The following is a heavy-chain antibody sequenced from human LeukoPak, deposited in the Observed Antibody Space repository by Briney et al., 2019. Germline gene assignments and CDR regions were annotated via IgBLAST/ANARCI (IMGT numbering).Heavy chain of an antibody. Sequence: ASVKVSCKASGYTFTSYAMNWVREAPGQGLEWMGWINTNTGNPTYAQGFTGRFVFSLDTSVSTAYLQISSLKAEDTAVYYCASPAYGGGFVFDYWGQGTLVTVSS. CDR2: INTNTGNP. J-gene: IGHJ4*02. CDR3: ASPAYGGGFVFDY. V-gene: IGHV7-4-1*02. CDR1: GYTFTSYA. D-gene: IGHD4-23*01.